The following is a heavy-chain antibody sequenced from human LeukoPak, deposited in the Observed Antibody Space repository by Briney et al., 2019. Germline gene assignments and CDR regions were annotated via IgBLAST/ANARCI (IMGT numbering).Heavy chain of an antibody. Sequence: GFLRLSCAASGFTLSSYGMHWVRQAPGKGLEWVAVIWYDGSNKYYADSVKGRFTISRDNSKNTLYLQMNSLRAEDTAVYYCARGVVAGPYNWFDPWGQGTLVTVSS. J-gene: IGHJ5*02. CDR3: ARGVVAGPYNWFDP. CDR1: GFTLSSYG. V-gene: IGHV3-33*01. CDR2: IWYDGSNK. D-gene: IGHD6-19*01.